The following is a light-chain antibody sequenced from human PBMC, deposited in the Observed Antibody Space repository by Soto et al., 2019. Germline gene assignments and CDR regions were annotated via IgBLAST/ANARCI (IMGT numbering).Light chain of an antibody. CDR1: QSVSSNY. CDR2: GAS. V-gene: IGKV3-20*01. CDR3: QQYGSSPPET. Sequence: IVLTQSPGTLSLSPGERATLSCRASQSVSSNYLAWYQQKPGQAPRLLIYGASSRATGIPDRFSGSGSGTDFTLTISRLEPEDFAEYYCQQYGSSPPETFGQGTKV. J-gene: IGKJ1*01.